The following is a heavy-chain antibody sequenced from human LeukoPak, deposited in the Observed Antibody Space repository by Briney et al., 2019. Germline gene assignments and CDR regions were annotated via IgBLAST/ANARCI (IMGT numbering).Heavy chain of an antibody. J-gene: IGHJ4*02. CDR1: GFTFSSYA. CDR2: ISGSGGST. V-gene: IGHV3-23*01. CDR3: AASPATSTYYDFWSGQGVDY. D-gene: IGHD3-3*01. Sequence: GGSLRLSCAASGFTFSSYAMSWVRQAPGKGLEWVSAISGSGGSTYYADSVKGRFTISRDNSQNTLYLQMNSLRAEDTAVYYCAASPATSTYYDFWSGQGVDYWGQGTLVTVSS.